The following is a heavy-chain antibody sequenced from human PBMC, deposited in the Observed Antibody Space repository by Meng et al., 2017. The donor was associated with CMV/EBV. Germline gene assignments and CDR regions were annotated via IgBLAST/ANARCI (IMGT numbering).Heavy chain of an antibody. CDR1: GGSISSSSYY. J-gene: IGHJ4*02. D-gene: IGHD6-13*01. V-gene: IGHV4-39*07. Sequence: QLHGQESGPGLVNPSETLSLPCTVSGGSISSSSYYWGWIRLPPGKGLEWIGSIYYSGSTYYNPSLKSRVTISVGTSKNQFSLKLSSVTAADTAVYYCARGGIVAAGLHWGQGTLVTVSS. CDR2: IYYSGST. CDR3: ARGGIVAAGLH.